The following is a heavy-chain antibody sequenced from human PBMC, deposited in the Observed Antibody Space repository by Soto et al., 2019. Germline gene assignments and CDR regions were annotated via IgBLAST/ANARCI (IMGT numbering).Heavy chain of an antibody. Sequence: GGSLRLSCAASGFTFSSYGMHWVRQAPGKGLEWVAFISYDGSNKHYADSVKGRFTISRDNSKSTLYLQFDSLRAEDTAVYYCAKDLDSPLAGGGYYFSTDAFDIWGQGTMVTVSS. CDR3: AKDLDSPLAGGGYYFSTDAFDI. V-gene: IGHV3-30*18. CDR2: ISYDGSNK. J-gene: IGHJ3*02. CDR1: GFTFSSYG. D-gene: IGHD3-22*01.